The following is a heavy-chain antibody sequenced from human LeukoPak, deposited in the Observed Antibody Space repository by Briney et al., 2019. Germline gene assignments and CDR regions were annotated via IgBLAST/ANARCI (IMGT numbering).Heavy chain of an antibody. D-gene: IGHD3-10*01. CDR1: GGSISNSY. Sequence: SETLSLTCIVSGGSISNSYWGWIRQPAGKGLVWIGCIYSSGSTNYNPSLKSRVTMSVDTSKNQFFLKLTSVTAADTAVYYCVRGDGSGTYWFDPWGQGTLVTVSS. CDR2: IYSSGST. V-gene: IGHV4-4*07. CDR3: VRGDGSGTYWFDP. J-gene: IGHJ5*02.